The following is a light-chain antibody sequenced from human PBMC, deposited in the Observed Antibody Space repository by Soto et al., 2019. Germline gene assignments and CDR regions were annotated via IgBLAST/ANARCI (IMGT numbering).Light chain of an antibody. CDR1: QSVSRTY. CDR3: QQYNNWPPIT. J-gene: IGKJ5*01. CDR2: ATS. Sequence: ESVLTQSPGTLSLSRGERATLSWRASQSVSRTYLAWYQQKPVQAPRLLIYATSSRATGIPDRFSGSGSGTDFTLTISRLEPEDFAVYYCQQYNNWPPITFGQGTRLEI. V-gene: IGKV3-20*01.